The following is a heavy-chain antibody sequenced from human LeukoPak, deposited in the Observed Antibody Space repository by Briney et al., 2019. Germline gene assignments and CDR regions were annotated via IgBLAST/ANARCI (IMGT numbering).Heavy chain of an antibody. CDR2: ISGSGGST. Sequence: GGSLRLSCAASGFTFSSYAMSWVRQAPGKGLEWVSAISGSGGSTYYADSVKGRFTISRDNSKNTLCLQMNSLRAEDTAVYYCAKDNTAMDAFDIWGQGTMVTVSS. D-gene: IGHD5-18*01. J-gene: IGHJ3*02. CDR3: AKDNTAMDAFDI. V-gene: IGHV3-23*01. CDR1: GFTFSSYA.